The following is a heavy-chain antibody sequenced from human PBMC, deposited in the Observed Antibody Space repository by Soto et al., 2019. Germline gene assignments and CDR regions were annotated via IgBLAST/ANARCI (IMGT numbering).Heavy chain of an antibody. CDR1: GDSLSSNSAA. J-gene: IGHJ5*02. CDR3: PREGIAVAGYTWFDP. V-gene: IGHV6-1*01. CDR2: TYYRSKWYN. Sequence: SQTLSLTCAISGDSLSSNSAAWNWIRQSPSRGLEWLGRTYYRSKWYNDYAVSVKSRITINPDTSKNQFSLQLNSVTPEDTAVYYCPREGIAVAGYTWFDPWGQGTLVTVSS. D-gene: IGHD6-19*01.